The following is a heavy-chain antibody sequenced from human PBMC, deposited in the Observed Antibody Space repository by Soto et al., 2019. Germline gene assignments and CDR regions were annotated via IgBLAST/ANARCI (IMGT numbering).Heavy chain of an antibody. J-gene: IGHJ6*02. Sequence: GESLKISCKGSGYSFTSYWISWVRQMPGKGLEWMGRIDPSDSYTNYSPSFQGHVTISADKSISTAYLQWSSLKASDTAMYYCARTTVTTCSTVGNYGMDVWGQGTTVTVSS. CDR1: GYSFTSYW. V-gene: IGHV5-10-1*01. D-gene: IGHD4-17*01. CDR3: ARTTVTTCSTVGNYGMDV. CDR2: IDPSDSYT.